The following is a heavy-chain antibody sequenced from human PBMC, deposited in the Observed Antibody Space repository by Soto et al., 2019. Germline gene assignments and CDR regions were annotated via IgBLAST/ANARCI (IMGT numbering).Heavy chain of an antibody. Sequence: GESLKISCKGFGYSFTSYWIGWVRQMPGKGLEWMGIIYPGDSDIRYSPSFQGQVTISAGKSITTAYLQWSSLKASDTAMYYCARIRYYYDSSGYPCSFDYWGQGTLVTVSS. CDR1: GYSFTSYW. J-gene: IGHJ4*02. CDR2: IYPGDSDI. V-gene: IGHV5-51*01. CDR3: ARIRYYYDSSGYPCSFDY. D-gene: IGHD3-22*01.